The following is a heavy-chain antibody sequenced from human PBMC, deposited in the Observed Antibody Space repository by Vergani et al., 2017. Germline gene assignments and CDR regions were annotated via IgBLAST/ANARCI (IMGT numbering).Heavy chain of an antibody. CDR2: INWNSDSI. CDR3: VKDIAASGNYWYFDL. Sequence: EVQLVESGGGLVQPGRSLRLSCAASGFTFDAYAMHWVRQAPGKGLEWVSGINWNSDSIAYSDSVKGRFTISRDNAKNSLYLQMNSLRAEDTALYYCVKDIAASGNYWYFDLWGRGTLVTVSS. J-gene: IGHJ2*01. CDR1: GFTFDAYA. D-gene: IGHD6-13*01. V-gene: IGHV3-9*01.